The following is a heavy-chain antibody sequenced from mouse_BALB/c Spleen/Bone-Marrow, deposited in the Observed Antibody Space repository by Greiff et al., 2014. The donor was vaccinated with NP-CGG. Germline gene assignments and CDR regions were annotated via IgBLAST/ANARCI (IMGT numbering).Heavy chain of an antibody. CDR3: ARILIRSYAMDY. CDR2: ISYSGST. D-gene: IGHD1-1*01. J-gene: IGHJ4*01. Sequence: EVQLVESGPSLVKPSQTLSLTCSVTGDSITSGYWNWIRKFPGNKLEYMGYISYSGSTYYNPSLKSRISITRDTSKNQYYLQLNSVTTEDTATYYCARILIRSYAMDYWGQGTSVTVSS. CDR1: GDSITSGY. V-gene: IGHV3-8*02.